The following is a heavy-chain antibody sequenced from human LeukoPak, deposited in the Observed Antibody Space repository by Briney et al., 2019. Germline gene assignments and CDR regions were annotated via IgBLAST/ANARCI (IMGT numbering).Heavy chain of an antibody. Sequence: GGSLRLSCAASGFTFSSYSMNWVRQAPGKGLEWVSYISSSSSTIYYADSVKGRFTISRDNAKNSLYLQMNSLRAEDTAVHYCARDFNMITFGGVIVTGANYFDYWGQGTLVTVSS. CDR1: GFTFSSYS. CDR3: ARDFNMITFGGVIVTGANYFDY. V-gene: IGHV3-48*01. J-gene: IGHJ4*02. D-gene: IGHD3-16*02. CDR2: ISSSSSTI.